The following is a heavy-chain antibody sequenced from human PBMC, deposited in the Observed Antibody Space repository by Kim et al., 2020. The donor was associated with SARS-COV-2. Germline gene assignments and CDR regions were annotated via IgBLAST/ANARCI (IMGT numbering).Heavy chain of an antibody. CDR2: IGTAGDT. CDR1: GFTFSSYD. CDR3: ARAGFAREGYYYYYMDV. Sequence: GGSLRLSCAASGFTFSSYDMNWVRQATGKGLEWVSAIGTAGDTYYPGSVKGRFTISRENAKNSLYLQMNSLRAGDTAVYYCARAGFAREGYYYYYMDVWGKGTTVTVSS. D-gene: IGHD3-10*01. V-gene: IGHV3-13*01. J-gene: IGHJ6*03.